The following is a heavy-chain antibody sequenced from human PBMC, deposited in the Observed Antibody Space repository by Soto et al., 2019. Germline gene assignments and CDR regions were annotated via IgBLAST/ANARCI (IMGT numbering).Heavy chain of an antibody. CDR3: ASDDGAYCSGGSFYDGFNAFDI. D-gene: IGHD2-15*01. J-gene: IGHJ3*02. Sequence: ASVKVSCKASGYTFTSYGISWVRQAPGRGLEWMGWISAYNGNTNYAQKLQGRVTMTTDTSTSTAYMELRSLRSDDTAVYYCASDDGAYCSGGSFYDGFNAFDIWGQWTIVTV. CDR2: ISAYNGNT. V-gene: IGHV1-18*01. CDR1: GYTFTSYG.